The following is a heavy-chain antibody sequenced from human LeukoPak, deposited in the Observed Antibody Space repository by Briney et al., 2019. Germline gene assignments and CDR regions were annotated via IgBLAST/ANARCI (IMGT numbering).Heavy chain of an antibody. CDR3: ARYCSGGSCCPNDFDY. V-gene: IGHV1-18*01. CDR2: ISAYNGNT. CDR1: GYTFTSYG. D-gene: IGHD2-15*01. J-gene: IGHJ4*02. Sequence: ASVKVSCKASGYTFTSYGISWVRQAPGQGLEWMGWISAYNGNTNYAQKLQGRVTMTTDTSTSTAYMELRSLRSDDTAVYYCARYCSGGSCCPNDFDYWGQGTLVTVSS.